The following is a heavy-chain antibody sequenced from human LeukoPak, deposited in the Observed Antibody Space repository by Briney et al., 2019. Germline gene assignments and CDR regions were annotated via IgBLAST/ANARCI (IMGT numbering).Heavy chain of an antibody. CDR2: ISSNGGST. CDR3: VPSDYGDYGSFDY. CDR1: GFTFSSYA. V-gene: IGHV3-64*01. J-gene: IGHJ4*02. Sequence: AGGSLRLSCAASGFTFSSYAMHWVRQAPGKGLEYVSAISSNGGSTYYANSVKGRFTISRDNSKNPLYLQMGSLRAEDMAVYYCVPSDYGDYGSFDYWGQGTLVTVSS. D-gene: IGHD4-17*01.